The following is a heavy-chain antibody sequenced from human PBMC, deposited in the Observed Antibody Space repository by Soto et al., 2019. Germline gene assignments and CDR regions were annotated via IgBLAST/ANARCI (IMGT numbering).Heavy chain of an antibody. CDR1: GFTFSSYW. V-gene: IGHV3-74*01. D-gene: IGHD3-10*01. J-gene: IGHJ4*02. CDR2: INTDGRST. Sequence: EVQLVESGGGLVQPGGSLRLSCAASGFTFSSYWMHWVRQATGKGLVWVSRINTDGRSTSYADSVKGRFTISRDNAKNTLYLQMNSLRAEDTAVYYCARVGVGSYHFDFWGQGTLVTVS. CDR3: ARVGVGSYHFDF.